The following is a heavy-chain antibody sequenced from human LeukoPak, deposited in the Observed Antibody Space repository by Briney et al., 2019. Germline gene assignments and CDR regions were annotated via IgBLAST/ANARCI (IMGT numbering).Heavy chain of an antibody. V-gene: IGHV3-43*02. D-gene: IGHD2/OR15-2a*01. CDR1: GFSFDDYA. J-gene: IGHJ4*02. Sequence: GGSLRLSCAASGFSFDDYAMHWVRHAPAKGLEWVCHISGDGGRTYYVDSVKGRFTISRDNSKNSLYLQMNSLRTEDTAFYYCAKDSMSAYWGQGTLVTVSS. CDR3: AKDSMSAY. CDR2: ISGDGGRT.